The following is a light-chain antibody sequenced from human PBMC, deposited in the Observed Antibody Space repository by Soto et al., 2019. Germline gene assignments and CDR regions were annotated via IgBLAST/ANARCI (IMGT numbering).Light chain of an antibody. CDR3: SAYTTSNTWV. J-gene: IGLJ3*02. CDR2: EVS. V-gene: IGLV2-14*01. Sequence: QSALTQPASVSGSPGQSITISCTGTSSDVGFYNYVSWYQQYPGKAPKLMIYEVSNRPSGVSNRFSGSKSGNTASLTISGLQAEDEADYYCSAYTTSNTWVFGGGTKVTVL. CDR1: SSDVGFYNY.